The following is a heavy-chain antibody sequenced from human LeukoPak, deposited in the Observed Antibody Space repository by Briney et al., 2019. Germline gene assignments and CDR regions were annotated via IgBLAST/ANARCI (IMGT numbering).Heavy chain of an antibody. CDR2: IYYSGNN. CDR1: GASIRSSAYY. V-gene: IGHV4-39*07. D-gene: IGHD3-10*01. CDR3: ARVPVPGVVVPGLNNWFDL. J-gene: IGHJ5*02. Sequence: SETLSLTCTVPGASIRSSAYYWAWLRQPPGKGLEWFGSIYYSGNNYSSPSLKRRVIILVDTSKNQFSLKLSSVTAADTARYYCARVPVPGVVVPGLNNWFDLWGQGTLVTVSS.